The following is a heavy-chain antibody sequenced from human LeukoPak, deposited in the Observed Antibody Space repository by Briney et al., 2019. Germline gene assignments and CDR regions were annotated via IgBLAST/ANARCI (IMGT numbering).Heavy chain of an antibody. J-gene: IGHJ3*02. V-gene: IGHV4-30-4*08. CDR1: GGSISSGDYY. D-gene: IGHD3-22*01. Sequence: PSQTLSLTCTVSGGSISSGDYYWSWIRQPPGEGLEWIGYIYYSGSTYYNPSLKSRVTISVDTSKNQFSLKLSSVTAADTAVYYCARARDSSGPISSAFDIWGQGTMVTVSS. CDR2: IYYSGST. CDR3: ARARDSSGPISSAFDI.